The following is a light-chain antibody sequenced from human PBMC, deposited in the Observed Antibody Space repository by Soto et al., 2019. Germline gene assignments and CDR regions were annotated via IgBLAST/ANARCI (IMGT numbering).Light chain of an antibody. J-gene: IGLJ2*01. CDR3: AAWDDSLNGPV. CDR1: SSNIGSNT. CDR2: SNN. Sequence: QSVLTQPPSASGTPGQRVTISCSGSSSNIGSNTVNWYQQLPGTAPKLLIYSNNQRPSGVPDRFSGSQSGTSASLAISGLQTEDEADYCCAAWDDSLNGPVFGGGTKLSVL. V-gene: IGLV1-44*01.